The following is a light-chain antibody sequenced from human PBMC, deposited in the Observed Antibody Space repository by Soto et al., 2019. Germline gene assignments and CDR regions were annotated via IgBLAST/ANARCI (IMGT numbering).Light chain of an antibody. CDR2: EVN. J-gene: IGLJ1*01. CDR3: SSYAGSSNV. Sequence: ALTHHASASGAPGASLAISYTITSSDVGGYNYVSWYQQHPGKAPKLMIYEVNKRPSGVPDRFSGSKSGNTASLTVSGLQAEDEADYYCSSYAGSSNVFGTGTKVTV. CDR1: SSDVGGYNY. V-gene: IGLV2-8*01.